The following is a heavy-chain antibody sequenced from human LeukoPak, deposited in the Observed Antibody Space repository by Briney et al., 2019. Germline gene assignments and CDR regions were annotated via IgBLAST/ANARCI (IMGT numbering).Heavy chain of an antibody. CDR1: GGPISSSGYY. CDR2: TYDRGST. V-gene: IGHV4-39*01. D-gene: IGHD2-21*02. CDR3: ARLQVHCGGDCYTRWFDP. J-gene: IGHJ5*02. Sequence: SETLSLTCTVPGGPISSSGYYWGCIRQPPGKGLEWIGTTYDRGSTNYNPSLKSRVTISVDTSKNQFSLKMTSVTAADTAVCYCARLQVHCGGDCYTRWFDPWGQGTLVTVSS.